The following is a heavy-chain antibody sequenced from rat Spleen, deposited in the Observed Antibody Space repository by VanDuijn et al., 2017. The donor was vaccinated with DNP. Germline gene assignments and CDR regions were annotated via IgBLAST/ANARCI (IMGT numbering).Heavy chain of an antibody. V-gene: IGHV5-7*01. J-gene: IGHJ2*01. Sequence: EVQLVESGGGLVQPGRSLKLSCAASGFTFSDYNMAWVRQAPKKGLEWVATILYDGSSTYYRDSVKGRFTISRDNADNTVYLQMNSLRSEDTATYYCANYNSYDGTYWGQGVMVTVSS. CDR3: ANYNSYDGTY. D-gene: IGHD1-12*02. CDR1: GFTFSDYN. CDR2: ILYDGSST.